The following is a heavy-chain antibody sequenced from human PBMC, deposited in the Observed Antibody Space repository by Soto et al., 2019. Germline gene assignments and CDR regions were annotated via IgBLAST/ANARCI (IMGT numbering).Heavy chain of an antibody. J-gene: IGHJ6*02. V-gene: IGHV1-69*13. Sequence: VASVQISCKASGGTFSSYAISWVRQAPGQGLEWMGGIIPIFGTANYAQKFQGRVTITADESTSTAYMELSSLRSEDTAVYYCARRTNYYSYYGMDVWGQGTTGTVSS. CDR2: IIPIFGTA. CDR1: GGTFSSYA. CDR3: ARRTNYYSYYGMDV.